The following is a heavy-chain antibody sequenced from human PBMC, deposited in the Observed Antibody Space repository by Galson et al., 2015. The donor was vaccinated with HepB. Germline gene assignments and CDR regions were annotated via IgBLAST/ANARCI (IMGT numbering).Heavy chain of an antibody. Sequence: SLRLSCAASGFSFRSYAMHWVRQAPGKGLEWVAVISYDGSNKYYADSVKGRFTISRDNSKNTLYLQMNSLRAEDTAVYYCAKGRGRNIVVVTATTWGQGTLVTVSS. CDR1: GFSFRSYA. CDR3: AKGRGRNIVVVTATT. V-gene: IGHV3-30-3*01. CDR2: ISYDGSNK. J-gene: IGHJ5*02. D-gene: IGHD2-21*02.